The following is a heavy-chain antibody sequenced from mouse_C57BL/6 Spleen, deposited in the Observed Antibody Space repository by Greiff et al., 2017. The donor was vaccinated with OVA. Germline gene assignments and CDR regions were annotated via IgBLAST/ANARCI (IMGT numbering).Heavy chain of an antibody. Sequence: QVQLQQSGPELVKPGASVKISCKASGYAFSSSWMNWVKQRPGKGLEWIGRIYPGDGDTKHHGKFKGTAPLTANKSSSTAYMQLSSLTSEDSAVYFSARPPYYYGSRDYAMDYWGQGTSVTVSS. V-gene: IGHV1-82*01. CDR2: IYPGDGDT. CDR1: GYAFSSSW. CDR3: ARPPYYYGSRDYAMDY. D-gene: IGHD1-1*01. J-gene: IGHJ4*01.